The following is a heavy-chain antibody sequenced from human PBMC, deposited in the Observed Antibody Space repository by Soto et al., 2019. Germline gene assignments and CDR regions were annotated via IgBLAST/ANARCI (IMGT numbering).Heavy chain of an antibody. CDR1: GGSFSGYY. J-gene: IGHJ4*02. D-gene: IGHD3-3*01. V-gene: IGHV4-34*01. Sequence: SETLSLTCAVYGGSFSGYYWSWIRQPPGKGLEWIGEINHSGSANYNPSLKSRVTISVDTSKNQFSLKLSSVTAADTAVYYCARVPRITIFGVVTNFDYWGQGTLVTVSS. CDR3: ARVPRITIFGVVTNFDY. CDR2: INHSGSA.